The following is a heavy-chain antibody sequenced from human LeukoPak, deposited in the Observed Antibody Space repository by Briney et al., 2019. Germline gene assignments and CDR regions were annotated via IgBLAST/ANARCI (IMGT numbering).Heavy chain of an antibody. CDR2: IGTAGDT. CDR3: ARWWGAFDI. CDR1: GFTFSSYD. D-gene: IGHD2-15*01. V-gene: IGHV3-13*01. Sequence: SGGSLRLSCAASGFTFSSYDIHWVRQATGKGLEWVSAIGTAGDTYYPGSVKGRFTISRENAKNSLYLQMNSLRAGDTAVDYCARWWGAFDIWGQGTMVTVSP. J-gene: IGHJ3*02.